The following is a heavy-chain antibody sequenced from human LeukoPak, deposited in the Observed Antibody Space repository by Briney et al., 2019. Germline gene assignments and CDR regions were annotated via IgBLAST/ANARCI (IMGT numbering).Heavy chain of an antibody. J-gene: IGHJ4*02. D-gene: IGHD5-18*01. V-gene: IGHV3-23*01. CDR1: GFTFSSYA. CDR3: ARDIHSYGYLDY. CDR2: ISGSGDST. Sequence: GGSLRLSCAACGFTFSSYAMSWVRQARGEGVEWVSDISGSGDSTYSADSVKGRFTISRDNSKNTLYLQMNSLRAEDTAVYYCARDIHSYGYLDYWGQGTLVTVSS.